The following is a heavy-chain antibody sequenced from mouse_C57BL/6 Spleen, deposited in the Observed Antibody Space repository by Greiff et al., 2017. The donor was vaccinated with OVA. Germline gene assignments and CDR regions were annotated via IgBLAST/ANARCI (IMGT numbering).Heavy chain of an antibody. CDR1: GFTFSSYG. V-gene: IGHV5-6*01. CDR3: ARHSMVTTGESFDY. CDR2: ISSGGSYT. J-gene: IGHJ2*01. Sequence: EVHLVESGGDLVKPGGSLKLSCAASGFTFSSYGMSWVRQTPDKRLEWVATISSGGSYTYSPDSVKGRFTISRDNAKHTLYLQMSSLKSEDTAMYYCARHSMVTTGESFDYWGQGTTLTVSS. D-gene: IGHD2-2*01.